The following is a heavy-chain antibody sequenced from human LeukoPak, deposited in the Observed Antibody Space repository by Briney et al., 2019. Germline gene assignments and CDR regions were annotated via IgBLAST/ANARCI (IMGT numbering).Heavy chain of an antibody. V-gene: IGHV3-30*02. CDR3: AKDFGCSSTSCYRELDY. CDR2: LRYDGSNK. Sequence: GGSLRRSCAASGFTFSSYGMHWVRQAPGKGLEWVAFLRYDGSNKYYADYVKGRFTISRDNSKNTLYLQMNSLRAEDTAVYYCAKDFGCSSTSCYRELDYWGQGTLVTVSS. D-gene: IGHD2-2*02. CDR1: GFTFSSYG. J-gene: IGHJ4*02.